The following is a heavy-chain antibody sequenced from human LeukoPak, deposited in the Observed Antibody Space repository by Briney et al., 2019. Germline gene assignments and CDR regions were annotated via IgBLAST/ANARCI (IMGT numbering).Heavy chain of an antibody. CDR2: IKSKTDGGTT. V-gene: IGHV3-15*01. Sequence: PGGSLRLSCAASGFTFNNAWMSWVRQAPGKGLEWVGRIKSKTDGGTTDYAAPVKGRFTISRDDSKNTLYLQMNSLKTEDTAVYYCTTGGYCSSTSCYSRDYYYSYMDVWGKGTTVTVSS. J-gene: IGHJ6*03. CDR3: TTGGYCSSTSCYSRDYYYSYMDV. CDR1: GFTFNNAW. D-gene: IGHD2-2*02.